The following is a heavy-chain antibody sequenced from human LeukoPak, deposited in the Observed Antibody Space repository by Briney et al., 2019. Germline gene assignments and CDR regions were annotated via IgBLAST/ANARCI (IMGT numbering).Heavy chain of an antibody. D-gene: IGHD3-22*01. J-gene: IGHJ3*02. CDR1: GDSLSRGDYY. Sequence: SETLSLTSAVSGDSLSRGDYYSRWGRQPAGKGLEWIVRISSSGSTNNNPSSNSPLTISVRTTKNQFSLKLSSLTAASPPFYFCARGPYSYDSSGAFEIWGQGTMVTVSS. V-gene: IGHV4-61*02. CDR2: ISSSGST. CDR3: ARGPYSYDSSGAFEI.